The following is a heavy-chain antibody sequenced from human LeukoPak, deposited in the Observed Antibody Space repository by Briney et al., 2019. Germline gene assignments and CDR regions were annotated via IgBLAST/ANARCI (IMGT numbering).Heavy chain of an antibody. Sequence: ASVKVSCKASGYTFTSYYMHWVRQAPGQGLEWMGIINPSGGSTSYAQKFQGRVTITADESTSTAYMELSSLRSEDTAVYYRASGPGTPKGIDYWGQGTLVTVSS. D-gene: IGHD1-26*01. V-gene: IGHV1-46*01. CDR1: GYTFTSYY. J-gene: IGHJ4*02. CDR2: INPSGGST. CDR3: ASGPGTPKGIDY.